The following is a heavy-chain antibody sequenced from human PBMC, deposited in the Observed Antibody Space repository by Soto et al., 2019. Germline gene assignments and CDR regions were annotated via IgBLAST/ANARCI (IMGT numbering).Heavy chain of an antibody. D-gene: IGHD7-27*01. CDR1: GGSISSGGYF. Sequence: SLTCAVSGGSISSGGYFWSWIRQPPGKGLEWIGYIYHSGSTYYNPSLKSRVSISVDTSKNQFSLKLSSVTAADTAVYYCARRWGTYFDFWGQGTLVTVSS. CDR2: IYHSGST. CDR3: ARRWGTYFDF. V-gene: IGHV4-30-2*02. J-gene: IGHJ4*02.